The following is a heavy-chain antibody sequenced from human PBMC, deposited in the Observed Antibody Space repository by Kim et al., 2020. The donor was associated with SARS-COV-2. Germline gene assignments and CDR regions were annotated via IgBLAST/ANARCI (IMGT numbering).Heavy chain of an antibody. CDR3: ARDRLGRKADV. V-gene: IGHV4-59*01. Sequence: SETLSLTCTVSGGSISSYYWSWIRQPPGKGLEWIGYIYYSGSTNYNPSLKSRVTISVDTSKNQFSLKLSSVTAADTAVYYCARDRLGRKADVWGKGTTVTVSS. CDR1: GGSISSYY. CDR2: IYYSGST. J-gene: IGHJ6*04. D-gene: IGHD7-27*01.